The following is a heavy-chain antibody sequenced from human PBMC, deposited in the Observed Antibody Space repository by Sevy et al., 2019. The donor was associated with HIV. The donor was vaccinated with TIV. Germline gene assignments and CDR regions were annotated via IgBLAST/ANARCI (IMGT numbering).Heavy chain of an antibody. D-gene: IGHD1-1*01. CDR3: ARLTTMPTSDLYGMDV. CDR2: INPNDGVT. CDR1: GYTFTDYY. Sequence: ASVKVSCKASGYTFTDYYIHWVRQAPGQGLEWMAWINPNDGVTNYAQRFQGGVTGTRDTSISKAYMELRRLRSDDTAIYYCARLTTMPTSDLYGMDVWGQGTTVTVSS. V-gene: IGHV1-2*02. J-gene: IGHJ6*02.